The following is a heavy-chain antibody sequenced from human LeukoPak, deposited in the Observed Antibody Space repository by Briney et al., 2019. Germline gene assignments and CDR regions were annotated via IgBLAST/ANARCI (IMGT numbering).Heavy chain of an antibody. J-gene: IGHJ4*02. CDR1: GYTFTSYY. D-gene: IGHD6-19*01. CDR2: INPSSGST. V-gene: IGHV1-46*01. Sequence: ASVKVSCKASGYTFTSYYMHWVRQAPGQGLEWMGIINPSSGSTSYAQKFQGRVTMTRDTSTSTVYMELSSLRSEDTAVYYCARFAVHRRITVAGQFGLDYWGQGTLVSVSS. CDR3: ARFAVHRRITVAGQFGLDY.